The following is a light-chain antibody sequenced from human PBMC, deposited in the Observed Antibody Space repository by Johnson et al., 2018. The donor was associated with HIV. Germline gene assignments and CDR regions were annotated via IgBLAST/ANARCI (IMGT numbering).Light chain of an antibody. CDR2: DSY. CDR3: GTWDSSLSAYV. V-gene: IGLV1-51*01. Sequence: QSVLTQPPSVSAAPGQKVTISCSGSSSNIGNNYVSWYQQLPGTATKLLIYDSYKRPSGIPDRFSGSKSGTSATLGITGLQTGDEADYYCGTWDSSLSAYVFGTGTKVTVL. J-gene: IGLJ1*01. CDR1: SSNIGNNY.